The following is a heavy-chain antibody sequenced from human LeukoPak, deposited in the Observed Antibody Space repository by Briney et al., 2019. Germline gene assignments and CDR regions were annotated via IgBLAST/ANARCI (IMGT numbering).Heavy chain of an antibody. CDR3: AKDYRGSGYFFDV. Sequence: PGGSLRLSCAGSGFTFSNYAMSWVRQAPGKGLEWVSVISGNGDTTYYADSVKGRFTISRDNSKNTLYPQMNSLRAEDTAIYSCAKDYRGSGYFFDVWGQGTMVAVSS. V-gene: IGHV3-23*01. CDR1: GFTFSNYA. CDR2: ISGNGDTT. J-gene: IGHJ3*01. D-gene: IGHD3-3*01.